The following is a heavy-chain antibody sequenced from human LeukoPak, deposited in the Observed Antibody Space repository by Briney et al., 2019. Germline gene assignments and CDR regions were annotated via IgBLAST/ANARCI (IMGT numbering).Heavy chain of an antibody. V-gene: IGHV4-38-2*02. CDR3: ARAPGSGWSD. J-gene: IGHJ4*02. CDR2: VSNSGTT. Sequence: SETLSLTCIVSGYSVSSGYYWGWSRRSPGKGLEWLAAVSNSGTTYYSPSLKGRVTMSLDTFKNEFSLRLTSVTAADTGVYYCARAPGSGWSDWGQGARVTVSS. CDR1: GYSVSSGYY. D-gene: IGHD6-19*01.